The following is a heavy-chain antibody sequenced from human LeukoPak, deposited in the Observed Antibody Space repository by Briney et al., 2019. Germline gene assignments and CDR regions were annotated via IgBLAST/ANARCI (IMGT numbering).Heavy chain of an antibody. CDR2: IYSGGSI. D-gene: IGHD4-23*01. J-gene: IGHJ4*02. Sequence: GGSLRLSCAASGLTVSSYMSWVRQAPGKGLEWVSVIYSGGSIYYADSAKGRFTISRDKSKNTLYLQMNSLRAEDTAVYYCARPPYGGVDYWGQGTLVTVSS. V-gene: IGHV3-66*04. CDR1: GLTVSSY. CDR3: ARPPYGGVDY.